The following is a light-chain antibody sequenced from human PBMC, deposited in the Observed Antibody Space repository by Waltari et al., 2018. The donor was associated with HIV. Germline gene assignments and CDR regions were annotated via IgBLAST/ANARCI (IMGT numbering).Light chain of an antibody. CDR3: GTWDSGLNAYV. Sequence: QSVLTQPPSVSAAPGQKIGISCSGANSNIGSNSVSWYQQSPGRAPQLLIDDKHRRPSETPDRFPGSKSGTSGTLDITGLQTGDEADYYCGTWDSGLNAYVFGSGTKVTVL. CDR2: DKH. J-gene: IGLJ1*01. CDR1: NSNIGSNS. V-gene: IGLV1-51*01.